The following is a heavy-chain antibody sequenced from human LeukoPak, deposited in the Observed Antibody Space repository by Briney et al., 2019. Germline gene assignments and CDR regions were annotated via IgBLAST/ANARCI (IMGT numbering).Heavy chain of an antibody. V-gene: IGHV3-21*01. CDR3: ARDLDTVTKGY. D-gene: IGHD4-17*01. CDR2: ISSSSSYI. CDR1: GFTFSSNS. J-gene: IGHJ4*02. Sequence: GGSLRLSCAASGFTFSSNSMNWVRQAPGKGLEWVSSISSSSSYIYYTDSVKGRFTISRDNAKNSLYLQMNSLRAEDTAVYYCARDLDTVTKGYWGQGTLVTVSS.